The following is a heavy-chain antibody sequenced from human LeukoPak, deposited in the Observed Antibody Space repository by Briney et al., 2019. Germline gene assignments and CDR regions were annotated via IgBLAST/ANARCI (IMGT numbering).Heavy chain of an antibody. V-gene: IGHV1-46*01. CDR1: GYTFTSYY. Sequence: ASVKVSCKASGYTFTSYYMHWLRQAPGQGLEWMGIINPSGGSTSYAQKFQGRVTMTRDTSTSTVYMELSSLRSDDTAVYYCAKVGGSGSYYFDYWGQGTLVTVSS. CDR3: AKVGGSGSYYFDY. D-gene: IGHD3-10*01. CDR2: INPSGGST. J-gene: IGHJ4*02.